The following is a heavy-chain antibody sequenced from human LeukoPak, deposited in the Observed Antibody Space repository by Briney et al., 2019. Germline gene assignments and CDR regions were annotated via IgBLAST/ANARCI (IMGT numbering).Heavy chain of an antibody. CDR2: IIPIFGTA. D-gene: IGHD6-6*01. CDR3: ARAVIAARGYYYYYYMDV. Sequence: ASVKVSCKASGGTFSSYAISWVRQAHGQGLEWMGGIIPIFGTANYAQKFQGRVTITADKSTSTAYMELSSLRSEDTAVYYCARAVIAARGYYYYYYMDVWGKGTTVTVSS. V-gene: IGHV1-69*06. CDR1: GGTFSSYA. J-gene: IGHJ6*03.